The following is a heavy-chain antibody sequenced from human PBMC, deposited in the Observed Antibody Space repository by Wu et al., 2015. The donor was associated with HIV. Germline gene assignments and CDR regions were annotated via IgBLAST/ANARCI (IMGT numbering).Heavy chain of an antibody. CDR3: ARDRGSSTWYAFDM. Sequence: QVQLVESGGGLVKPGGSLRLSCAASGFTFSDYYMNWIRQAPGRGLEWVSYIGSSGSTIHYADSVKGRFTISGDNAKNSLFLQMNSLRVEDTAVYYCARDRGSSTWYAFDMWGQGTMVTVSS. V-gene: IGHV3-11*01. CDR1: GFTFSDYY. J-gene: IGHJ3*02. CDR2: IGSSGSTI. D-gene: IGHD6-13*01.